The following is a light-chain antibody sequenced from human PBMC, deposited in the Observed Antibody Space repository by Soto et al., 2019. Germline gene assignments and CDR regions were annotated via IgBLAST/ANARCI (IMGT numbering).Light chain of an antibody. V-gene: IGKV1-8*01. CDR3: QQYYSYPLT. CDR1: QNIDNN. CDR2: AAS. J-gene: IGKJ4*01. Sequence: GDSVSISCRASQNIDNNLHWYRQKPGKAPKLLIYAASTLQSGVPSRFSGSGSGTDFTLTISCLQSEDFATYYCQQYYSYPLTFGGGTKVDIK.